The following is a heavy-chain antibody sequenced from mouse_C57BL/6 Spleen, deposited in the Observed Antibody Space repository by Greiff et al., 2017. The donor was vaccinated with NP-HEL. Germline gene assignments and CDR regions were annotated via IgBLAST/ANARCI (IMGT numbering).Heavy chain of an antibody. CDR1: GFTFSSYA. J-gene: IGHJ2*01. CDR2: ISDGGSYT. V-gene: IGHV5-4*01. CDR3: ARDGITPFDY. D-gene: IGHD2-4*01. Sequence: DVKLVESGGGLVKPGGSLKLSCAASGFTFSSYAMSWVRQTPEKRLEWVATISDGGSYTYYPDNVKGRFTISRDNAKNNLYLQMSHLKSEDTAMYYCARDGITPFDYWGQGTTLTVSS.